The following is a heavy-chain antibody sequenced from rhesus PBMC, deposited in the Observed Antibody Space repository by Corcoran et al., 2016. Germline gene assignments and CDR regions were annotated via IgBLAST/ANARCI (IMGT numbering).Heavy chain of an antibody. J-gene: IGHJ4*01. CDR3: ASSGYSSGSTPHY. CDR1: GFTFSTYG. D-gene: IGHD6-31*01. V-gene: IGHV3S5*01. Sequence: EVQLVETGGGLVQPGGSLKLSFAASGFTFSTYGMSWVRQAPGKGLEWVSALNSGGGTTYYADSVKGRFTLSRDNSKNTLSLQMNSLRPEDTAVYYCASSGYSSGSTPHYWGQGVLVTVSS. CDR2: LNSGGGTT.